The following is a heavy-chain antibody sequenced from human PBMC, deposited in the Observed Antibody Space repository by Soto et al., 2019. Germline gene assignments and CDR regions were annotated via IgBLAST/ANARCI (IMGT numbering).Heavy chain of an antibody. Sequence: QVQLVESGGGVVQPGRSLRLSCAASGFTFSRNGMHWVRQAPGKGLEWVAVLSYDGSNKYSADSVKGRFTISRDNSKNXXYLQMNSLRAEDTGVYYCAKDSISGRRDYYYGMDVWGQGTTVTVSS. CDR1: GFTFSRNG. CDR3: AKDSISGRRDYYYGMDV. J-gene: IGHJ6*02. CDR2: LSYDGSNK. D-gene: IGHD6-6*01. V-gene: IGHV3-30*18.